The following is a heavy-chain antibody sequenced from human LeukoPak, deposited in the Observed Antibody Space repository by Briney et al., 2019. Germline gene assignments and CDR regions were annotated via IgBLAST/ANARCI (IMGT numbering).Heavy chain of an antibody. D-gene: IGHD3-3*01. CDR2: ISSSGTAT. CDR3: ARTISRGYFDY. CDR1: AFTFTDYY. J-gene: IGHJ4*02. V-gene: IGHV3-11*04. Sequence: PGGSLRLSCAASAFTFTDYYMSWIRQAPGEGLEWISYISSSGTATSHADSVKGRFTIPRDNAKNSLYLQMNSLRAEDTAVYYCARTISRGYFDYWGQGTLVTVSS.